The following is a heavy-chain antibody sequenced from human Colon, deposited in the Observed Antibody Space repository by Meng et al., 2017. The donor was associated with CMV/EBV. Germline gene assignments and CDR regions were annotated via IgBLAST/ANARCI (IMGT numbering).Heavy chain of an antibody. Sequence: GGSLRLSCAASGFAFDNDAMSWVRQAPGKGLEWVSAISDSGDRTHYADSVKGRFTITRDNSKNTLYVQMNSLRAEDTAVYYCAKQKLDHTDPFDIWGLGIMVTVSS. CDR2: ISDSGDRT. J-gene: IGHJ3*02. D-gene: IGHD6-6*01. CDR1: GFAFDNDA. V-gene: IGHV3-23*01. CDR3: AKQKLDHTDPFDI.